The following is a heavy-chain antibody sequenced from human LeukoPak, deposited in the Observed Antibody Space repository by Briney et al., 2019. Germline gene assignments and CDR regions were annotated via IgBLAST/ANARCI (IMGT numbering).Heavy chain of an antibody. D-gene: IGHD5-12*01. J-gene: IGHJ4*02. Sequence: GGSLRLSCAASGFTVSSNYMSWVRQAPGKGLEWVSLIYSGGSTYYADSVKGRFTISRDNAKNSLYLQMNSLRAEDTAMYYCARDSGYNAFDYWGQGTLVTVSS. V-gene: IGHV3-53*01. CDR2: IYSGGST. CDR3: ARDSGYNAFDY. CDR1: GFTVSSNY.